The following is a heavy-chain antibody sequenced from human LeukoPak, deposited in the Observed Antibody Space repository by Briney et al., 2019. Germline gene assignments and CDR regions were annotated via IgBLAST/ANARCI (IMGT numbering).Heavy chain of an antibody. Sequence: GGSLRLSCAASGFTFSSYEMNWVRQAPGKGLEWVSYISGNGSPIYYADSVKGRFTISRDNSKNSLFLQLNSLRADDTAVYYCARDPEFSYGYYFDYWGQGALVTVSS. D-gene: IGHD5-18*01. V-gene: IGHV3-48*03. J-gene: IGHJ4*02. CDR3: ARDPEFSYGYYFDY. CDR1: GFTFSSYE. CDR2: ISGNGSPI.